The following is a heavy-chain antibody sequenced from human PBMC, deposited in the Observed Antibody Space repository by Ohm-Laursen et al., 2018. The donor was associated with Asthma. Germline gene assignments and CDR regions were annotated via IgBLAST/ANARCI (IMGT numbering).Heavy chain of an antibody. D-gene: IGHD3-22*01. CDR1: GGTFSSYA. Sequence: ASVKVSCKASGGTFSSYAISWVRQAPGQGLEWMGGIIPIFGTANYAQKFQGRVTITADESTSTAYMELSSLRSEDTAVYYCASPKANYDSSGYYSWGQGTLVTVSS. V-gene: IGHV1-69*13. J-gene: IGHJ4*02. CDR3: ASPKANYDSSGYYS. CDR2: IIPIFGTA.